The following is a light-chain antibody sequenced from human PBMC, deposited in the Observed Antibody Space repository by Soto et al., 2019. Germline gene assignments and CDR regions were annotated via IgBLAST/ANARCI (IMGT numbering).Light chain of an antibody. V-gene: IGKV3-20*01. CDR1: HSVSSSY. CDR2: GSS. J-gene: IGKJ5*01. Sequence: EIVLTRCPCTLSLAAVEIFTLSFIAIHSVSSSYLAWYQQKPGQAPRLLIYGSSTRATGIPDRFRGSGSGTEYTLTISSLQSEDFAVYYCQQYNSWPPITFGQGTRLEIK. CDR3: QQYNSWPPIT.